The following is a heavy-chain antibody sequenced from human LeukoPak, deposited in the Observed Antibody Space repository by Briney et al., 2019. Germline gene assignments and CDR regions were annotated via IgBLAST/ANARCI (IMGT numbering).Heavy chain of an antibody. CDR1: GGSFTAYY. D-gene: IGHD5-12*01. V-gene: IGHV4-34*01. CDR2: INESGST. J-gene: IGHJ4*02. CDR3: ARGVVVQAEWLRIYNY. Sequence: PSETLSLTCTVYGGSFTAYYWSWIRQPPGKGLEWIGEINESGSTNYNPSLKSRVTISVDTSKNQFSLKLTSVTAADTAIYYCARGVVVQAEWLRIYNYWGRGTLVTVSS.